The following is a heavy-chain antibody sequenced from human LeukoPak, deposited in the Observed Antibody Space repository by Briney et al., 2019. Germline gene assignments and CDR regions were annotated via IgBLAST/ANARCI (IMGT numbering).Heavy chain of an antibody. Sequence: RASVKVSCKASGGTFSSYAISWVRQAPGQGLEWMGGIIPIFGTANYAQKFQGRVTITADESTSTAYMELSSLRSEDTAVYYCAREFYYGSGSPGWFDPWGQRTLVTVSS. CDR1: GGTFSSYA. CDR3: AREFYYGSGSPGWFDP. CDR2: IIPIFGTA. D-gene: IGHD3-10*01. V-gene: IGHV1-69*13. J-gene: IGHJ5*02.